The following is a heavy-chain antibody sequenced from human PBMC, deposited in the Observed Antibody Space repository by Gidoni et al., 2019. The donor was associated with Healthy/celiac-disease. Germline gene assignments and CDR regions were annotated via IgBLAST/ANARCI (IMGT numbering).Heavy chain of an antibody. J-gene: IGHJ4*02. Sequence: QVQLVQSGAEVKQPGSSVKVSCKASVSTFSSSAISWVRQAPGQGLEWMGGIIPIFGTANYAQKFQGRVTITADESTSTAYMELSSLRSEDTAVYYCARDPTPSGTDTGRFDYWGQGTLVTVSS. V-gene: IGHV1-69*01. CDR3: ARDPTPSGTDTGRFDY. CDR1: VSTFSSSA. CDR2: IIPIFGTA. D-gene: IGHD1-26*01.